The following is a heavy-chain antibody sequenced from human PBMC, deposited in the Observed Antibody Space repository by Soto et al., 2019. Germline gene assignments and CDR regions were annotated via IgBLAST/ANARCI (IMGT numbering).Heavy chain of an antibody. J-gene: IGHJ6*03. V-gene: IGHV4-34*01. D-gene: IGHD3-10*01. CDR3: ARGHMVRGVSYYYYYYYMDV. CDR1: GGSFSGYY. Sequence: SETLSLTCVVYGGSFSGYYLSWIRPHPGKGLEWIGEINHSGSTNYNPSLKSRVTISVDTSKNQFSLKLSSVTAADTAVYYCARGHMVRGVSYYYYYYYMDVWGKGTTVTVSS. CDR2: INHSGST.